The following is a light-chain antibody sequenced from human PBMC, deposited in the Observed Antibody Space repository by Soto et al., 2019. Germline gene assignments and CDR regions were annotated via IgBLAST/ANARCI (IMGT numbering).Light chain of an antibody. Sequence: DIQLTQSPSFLSASVGDRVTITCRASQGIYTNLAWYQQKPGKVPKLLIYAASTLQSGVPSRFSGSGSGTEFTLTISSLQPEDVTTYYCQQLDSYPWTFGQGTRVEIK. CDR1: QGIYTN. J-gene: IGKJ1*01. V-gene: IGKV1-9*01. CDR3: QQLDSYPWT. CDR2: AAS.